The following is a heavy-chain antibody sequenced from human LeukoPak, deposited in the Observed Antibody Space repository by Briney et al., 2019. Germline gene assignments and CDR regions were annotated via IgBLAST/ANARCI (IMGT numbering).Heavy chain of an antibody. D-gene: IGHD6-19*01. Sequence: SETLSLTCTVSGGSISSYYWSWIRQPPGKGLEWTGYIYYSGSTNYNPSLKSRVTISVDTSKNQFSLKLSSVTAADTAVYYCARAVAVYSFDYWGQGTLVTVPS. CDR1: GGSISSYY. V-gene: IGHV4-59*01. CDR3: ARAVAVYSFDY. CDR2: IYYSGST. J-gene: IGHJ4*02.